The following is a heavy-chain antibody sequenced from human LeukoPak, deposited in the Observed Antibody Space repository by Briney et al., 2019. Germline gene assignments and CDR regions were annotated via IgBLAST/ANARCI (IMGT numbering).Heavy chain of an antibody. Sequence: ASVKVSCKASGYTFTGYYMHWVRLAPGQGLEWMGWINPNSGGTNYAQKFQGRVTMTRDTSISTAYMELSRLRSDDTAVYYCARGGGLGCSGGSCYGHYYYGMDVWGQGTTVTVSS. CDR3: ARGGGLGCSGGSCYGHYYYGMDV. D-gene: IGHD2-15*01. CDR1: GYTFTGYY. V-gene: IGHV1-2*02. J-gene: IGHJ6*02. CDR2: INPNSGGT.